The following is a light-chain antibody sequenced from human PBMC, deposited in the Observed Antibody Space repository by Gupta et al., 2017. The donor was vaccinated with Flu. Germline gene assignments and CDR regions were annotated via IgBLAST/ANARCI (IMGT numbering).Light chain of an antibody. CDR2: AAS. CDR3: QQYNTWPRT. Sequence: EVVMTQSHTTLSVSLGERATLSCRDSQDVGTTLAWYQQTPGQPPGLLISAASTRATGIPARFSGSGSGTEFTLTISSLQSEDFAVYYCQQYNTWPRTFGEGTKVEIK. CDR1: QDVGTT. V-gene: IGKV3D-15*01. J-gene: IGKJ4*01.